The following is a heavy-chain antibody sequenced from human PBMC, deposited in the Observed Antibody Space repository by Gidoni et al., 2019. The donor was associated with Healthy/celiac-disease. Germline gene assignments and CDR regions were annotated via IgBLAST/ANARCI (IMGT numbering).Heavy chain of an antibody. J-gene: IGHJ6*02. CDR3: AREGADIVVVPAATDYYYGMDV. Sequence: QVQLQESGPGLVKPSETLSLTCTASGYSISSGYYGGCTRQPPGKGLEWIGSIYLSGSTYYNPSLKSRVTISVDTSKNQFSLKLSSVTAADTAVYYCAREGADIVVVPAATDYYYGMDVWGQGTTVTVSS. D-gene: IGHD2-2*01. CDR2: IYLSGST. CDR1: GYSISSGYY. V-gene: IGHV4-38-2*02.